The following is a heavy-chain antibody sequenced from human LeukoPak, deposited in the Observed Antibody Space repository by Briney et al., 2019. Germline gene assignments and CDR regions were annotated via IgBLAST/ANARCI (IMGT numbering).Heavy chain of an antibody. J-gene: IGHJ4*02. CDR2: INTDGSST. V-gene: IGHV3-74*01. CDR1: GFTFSSYW. D-gene: IGHD3-3*01. Sequence: GGSLRLSCAASGFTFSSYWMHWVRQAPGKGLVWVSRINTDGSSTSYADSVKGRFTISRDNAKNTLYLQMNSLRAEDTAVYYCARGTGYDFWSGYSFDYWGQGTLVTVSS. CDR3: ARGTGYDFWSGYSFDY.